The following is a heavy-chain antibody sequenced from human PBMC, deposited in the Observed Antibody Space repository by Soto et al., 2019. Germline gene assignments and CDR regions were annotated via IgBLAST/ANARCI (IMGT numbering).Heavy chain of an antibody. CDR1: GDSVSSNSAA. Sequence: LSQTLSLTCAISGDSVSSNSAAWNWIRQSPSRGLEWLGRTYYRSKWYNDYAVSVKSRITINPDTSKNQFSLQLNSVTPEDTAVYYCARDLVSIVVVPAAIGQGYVDYWRQGPLVTVSS. CDR3: ARDLVSIVVVPAAIGQGYVDY. D-gene: IGHD2-2*01. V-gene: IGHV6-1*01. J-gene: IGHJ4*02. CDR2: TYYRSKWYN.